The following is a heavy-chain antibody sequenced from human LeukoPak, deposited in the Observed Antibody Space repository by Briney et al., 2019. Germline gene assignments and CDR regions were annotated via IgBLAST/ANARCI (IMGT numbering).Heavy chain of an antibody. CDR1: GYSFTNYW. J-gene: IGHJ3*02. D-gene: IGHD4-11*01. V-gene: IGHV5-51*01. CDR3: ARHGTLYSTPRMGAFDI. Sequence: GESLKISCKGSGYSFTNYWIGWVRQMPGKGLEWMGIIYPGDSDTRYSPSFQGQVTISADKSITTAYLQWSSLKASDTAMYYCARHGTLYSTPRMGAFDIWGQGTMVTVSS. CDR2: IYPGDSDT.